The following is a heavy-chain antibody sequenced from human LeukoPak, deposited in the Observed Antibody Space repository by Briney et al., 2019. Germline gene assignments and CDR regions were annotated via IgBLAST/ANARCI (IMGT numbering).Heavy chain of an antibody. CDR3: AKDVLSGTYYYFDQ. CDR2: ISGSGSNA. CDR1: GFTFSSYA. D-gene: IGHD1-26*01. Sequence: GGSLRLSCAASGFTFSSYAMNWVRQAPGKGLEWVSGISGSGSNAYYADSVMGRFTISRDNSKNTLYLQMNSLRAEDTAVYYCAKDVLSGTYYYFDQWGQGTLVTVSS. V-gene: IGHV3-23*01. J-gene: IGHJ4*02.